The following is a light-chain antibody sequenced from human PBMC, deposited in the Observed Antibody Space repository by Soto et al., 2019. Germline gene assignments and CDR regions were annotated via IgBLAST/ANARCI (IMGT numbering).Light chain of an antibody. CDR3: QQYNGT. CDR1: QSISSW. CDR2: KAS. Sequence: DIQMTQSPSTLSASVGDRVTITCRASQSISSWLAWYQQKPGKAPKLLIYKASSLESGVPSRFSGSGSGTEFTLTISSLQPHDFATYYCQQYNGTFGQGTKVEIK. J-gene: IGKJ1*01. V-gene: IGKV1-5*03.